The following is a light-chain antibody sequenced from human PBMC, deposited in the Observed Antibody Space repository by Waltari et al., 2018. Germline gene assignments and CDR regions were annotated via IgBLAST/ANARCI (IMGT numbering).Light chain of an antibody. V-gene: IGKV2-28*01. CDR1: QRLYYNGYNF. Sequence: DIVMIQSPLSLPVTPGEPASLSCRSSQRLYYNGYNFLEWYLQKPGQSPQLLIYVGSNRASGVPDRFSGSGSGTDFTLKISRVEAEDAGVYYCMQARQSPIIFGQGTRLEIK. J-gene: IGKJ5*01. CDR2: VGS. CDR3: MQARQSPII.